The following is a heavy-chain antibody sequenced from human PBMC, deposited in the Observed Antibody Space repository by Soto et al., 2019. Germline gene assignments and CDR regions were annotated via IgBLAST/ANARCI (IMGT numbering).Heavy chain of an antibody. D-gene: IGHD5-18*01. CDR3: ARGAGGNSWRSPTFDS. CDR2: IFSAGST. Sequence: GGSLRLSWAASGFTVSNNYMTWVRQAPGGGLDWVSIIFSAGSTYYADSVRGRFTISRDNSKNTLYLQMNSLRAEDSAIYYCARGAGGNSWRSPTFDSWGQGTLVTVSS. CDR1: GFTVSNNY. J-gene: IGHJ4*02. V-gene: IGHV3-66*01.